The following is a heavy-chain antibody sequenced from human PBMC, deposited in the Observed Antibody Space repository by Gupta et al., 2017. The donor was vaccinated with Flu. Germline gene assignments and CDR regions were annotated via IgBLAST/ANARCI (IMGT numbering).Heavy chain of an antibody. CDR1: GYSFTDYY. CDR3: AKDGCSGAGCYGSFDY. D-gene: IGHD2-15*01. Sequence: QAQLVQSGAEVKKSGASVKVSCKASGYSFTDYYIHWVRQAPGQGLDWMGRISPKSGDTSYARKFQGRVTLTRDTSITTAYMEMTSLRSDDTAVYYCAKDGCSGAGCYGSFDYWGQGTLVTVSS. J-gene: IGHJ4*02. V-gene: IGHV1-2*02. CDR2: ISPKSGDT.